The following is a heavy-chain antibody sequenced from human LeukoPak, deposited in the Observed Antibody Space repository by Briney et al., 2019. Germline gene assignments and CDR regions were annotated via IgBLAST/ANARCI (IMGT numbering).Heavy chain of an antibody. V-gene: IGHV1-69*05. CDR2: IIPMFRTP. CDR3: ASGDYCSNTSCYNGAFDI. J-gene: IGHJ3*02. Sequence: SVKVSCKASGGTFSSYAISWVRQAPGQGLEWMGGIIPMFRTPKYAQKFQGRVTITTDEFTSTGYMELSSLGPEDTAVYYCASGDYCSNTSCYNGAFDIWGQGTMVTVSS. CDR1: GGTFSSYA. D-gene: IGHD2-2*01.